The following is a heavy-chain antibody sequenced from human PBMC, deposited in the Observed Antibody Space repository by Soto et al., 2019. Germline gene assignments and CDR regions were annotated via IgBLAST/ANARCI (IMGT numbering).Heavy chain of an antibody. CDR3: GPDTLDY. CDR2: IWYDGSNK. V-gene: IGHV3-33*01. Sequence: GGSLRLSCAASGFMFSSHGMHWIRQAPCKGLEWVAVIWYDGSNKYYADSVKGRFTISRDNSKNTLYLQMNSLRVEDTAVYYCGPDTLDYWGQGTLVTVSS. J-gene: IGHJ4*02. CDR1: GFMFSSHG.